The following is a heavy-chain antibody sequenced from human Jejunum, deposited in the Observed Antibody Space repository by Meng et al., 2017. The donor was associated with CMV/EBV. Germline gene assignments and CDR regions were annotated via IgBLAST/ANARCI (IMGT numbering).Heavy chain of an antibody. V-gene: IGHV1-18*01. CDR2: VSSYTDNT. Sequence: KVSSKTYGYDLGDYGISWRGQAPGRGLEWIGWVSSYTDNTKYAPKFQGRVTMTADASTTTAHLELRSLRSDDTAVYFCARKQWEPDYWGQGTLVTVSS. CDR3: ARKQWEPDY. CDR1: GYDLGDYG. D-gene: IGHD1-26*01. J-gene: IGHJ4*02.